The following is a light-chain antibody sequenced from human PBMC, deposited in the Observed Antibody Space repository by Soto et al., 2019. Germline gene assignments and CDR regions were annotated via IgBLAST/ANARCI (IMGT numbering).Light chain of an antibody. CDR2: GAS. V-gene: IGKV3-20*01. CDR3: QQYGSSAWT. CDR1: QSVSSSY. Sequence: ESVLTQSPGTLSLSPGERATLFCRASQSVSSSYLAWYQQKPGQAPRLLIYGASSRATGIPDRFSGSGSGTDFTLTISRLEPEDFAVYYCQQYGSSAWTFGQGTKVDIK. J-gene: IGKJ1*01.